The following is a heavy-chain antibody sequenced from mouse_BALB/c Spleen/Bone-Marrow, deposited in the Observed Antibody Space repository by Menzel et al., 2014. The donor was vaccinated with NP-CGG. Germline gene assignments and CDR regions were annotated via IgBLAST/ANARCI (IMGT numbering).Heavy chain of an antibody. CDR3: TTLARNNFDY. D-gene: IGHD3-1*01. CDR2: IYPGNSDT. J-gene: IGHJ2*01. Sequence: EVQLQQFGTVLARPGAAVKMSCKASGYTFSNYWMHWIKQRPGQGLEWIGTIYPGNSDTTYNQKFKGKAKLTAVTSTSTAYMELSSLTNEDSAVYYCTTLARNNFDYWGQGTTLTVSS. CDR1: GYTFSNYW. V-gene: IGHV1-5*01.